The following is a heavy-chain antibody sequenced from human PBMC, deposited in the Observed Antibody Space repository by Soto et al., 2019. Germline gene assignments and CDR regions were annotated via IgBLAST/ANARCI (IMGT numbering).Heavy chain of an antibody. CDR3: ARSKKTGTTSLFDP. CDR2: ISAYNGNT. D-gene: IGHD1-7*01. CDR1: GYTFTSDG. V-gene: IGHV1-18*01. Sequence: AASVKVSCKASGYTFTSDGISWVRQAPGQGLEWMGWISAYNGNTNYAQKLQGRVTMTTDTSTSTAYMELRSLRSDDTAVYYCARSKKTGTTSLFDPWGQGTLVTVSS. J-gene: IGHJ5*02.